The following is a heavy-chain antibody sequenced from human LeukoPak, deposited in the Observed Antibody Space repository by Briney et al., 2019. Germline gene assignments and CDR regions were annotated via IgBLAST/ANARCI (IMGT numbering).Heavy chain of an antibody. D-gene: IGHD2-2*01. CDR3: ARRGYCSSTSCPMNGAFDI. J-gene: IGHJ3*02. CDR1: GGSISSYY. CDR2: IYHSGST. V-gene: IGHV4-59*08. Sequence: PSETLSLTCTVSGGSISSYYWSWIRQPPGKGLEWIGYIYHSGSTNYNPSLKSRVTISVDTSKNQFSLKLSSVTAADTAVYYCARRGYCSSTSCPMNGAFDIWGQGTMVTVSS.